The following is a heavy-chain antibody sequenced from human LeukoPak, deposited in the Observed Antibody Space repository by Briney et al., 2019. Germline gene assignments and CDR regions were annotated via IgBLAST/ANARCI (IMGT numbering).Heavy chain of an antibody. V-gene: IGHV3-49*04. CDR1: GFTFGDYT. D-gene: IGHD3-10*01. J-gene: IGHJ6*02. CDR3: TRVPSGSYGYHYYGMDV. CDR2: IRSKTYGGTT. Sequence: GGSLRLSCTSSGFTFGDYTMSWVRQAPGKGLEWISFIRSKTYGGTTEYDASVKGRFTISRDDSQSIAYLQMNSLKTEETAVYYCTRVPSGSYGYHYYGMDVWGQGTTVTVSS.